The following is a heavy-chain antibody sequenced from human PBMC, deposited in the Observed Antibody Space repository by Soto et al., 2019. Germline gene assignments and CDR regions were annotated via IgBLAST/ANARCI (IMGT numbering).Heavy chain of an antibody. Sequence: EVQLVESGGDLVQPGGSLKLSCVASGFIFSGTTIHWVRQASGEGLEWVGRIRGRADNYATGYAASVKGRFTISRDDSKKTAYLQMNSLKTEDTAVYFCTRALDGNNADYWGQGTLVTVSS. J-gene: IGHJ4*02. CDR2: IRGRADNYAT. D-gene: IGHD2-15*01. CDR3: TRALDGNNADY. V-gene: IGHV3-73*02. CDR1: GFIFSGTT.